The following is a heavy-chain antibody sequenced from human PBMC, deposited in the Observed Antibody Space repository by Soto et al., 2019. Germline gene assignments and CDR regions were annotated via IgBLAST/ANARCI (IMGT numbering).Heavy chain of an antibody. V-gene: IGHV3-15*01. CDR3: TTMVAVDAFEI. D-gene: IGHD2-15*01. CDR1: GFTFSNAW. Sequence: GRSLRLSCAASGFTFSNAWMSWVRQASGKGMEWVGRIKSKTDGGTTDYAAPVKGRFTISRDDSKNTLYLQMNRLKTEDTAVYYCTTMVAVDAFEIWGQVTRVTVAS. J-gene: IGHJ3*02. CDR2: IKSKTDGGTT.